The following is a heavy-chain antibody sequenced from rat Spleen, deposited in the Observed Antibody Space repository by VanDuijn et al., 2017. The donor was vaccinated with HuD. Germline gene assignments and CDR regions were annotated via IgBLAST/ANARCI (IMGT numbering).Heavy chain of an antibody. D-gene: IGHD1-2*01. V-gene: IGHV5-58*01. CDR1: GFTFSSYW. CDR2: INADGALT. CDR3: ARHGYSSYGWFAY. J-gene: IGHJ3*01. Sequence: EVQLVETGGGLVQPGRSLKLSCVASGFTFSSYWIYWIRQAPGKGLEWVSSINADGALTYYPDSVKGRFTISRDNAKSTLYLQMDSLRSEDTAIYYCARHGYSSYGWFAYWGQGTLVTVSS.